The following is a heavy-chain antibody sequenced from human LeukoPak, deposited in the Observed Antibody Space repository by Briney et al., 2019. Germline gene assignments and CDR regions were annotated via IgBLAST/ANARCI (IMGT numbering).Heavy chain of an antibody. CDR2: IYTSGST. D-gene: IGHD3-22*01. CDR1: GGSISSYY. V-gene: IGHV4-4*09. CDR3: ARGPYYDSSGYYLGGIYYFDY. J-gene: IGHJ4*02. Sequence: SETLSLTCTVSGGSISSYYWSWIRQPPGKGLEWIGYIYTSGSTNYNPSLKSRVTISVDTSKNQFSLKLSSVTAADTAVYYCARGPYYDSSGYYLGGIYYFDYWGQGTLVTVSS.